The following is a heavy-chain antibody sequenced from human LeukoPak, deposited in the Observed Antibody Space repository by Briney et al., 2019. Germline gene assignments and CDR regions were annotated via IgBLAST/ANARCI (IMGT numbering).Heavy chain of an antibody. CDR1: GFTFSSYA. D-gene: IGHD6-13*01. J-gene: IGHJ4*02. Sequence: PGGSLRLSCAASGFTFSSYAMHWVRQAPGKGLEWVAVISYDGSNKYYADSVKGRFTISRDNSKNTLYLQMNSLRAEDTAVYYCARVRAAAGTGFDYWGQGTLVAVSS. CDR2: ISYDGSNK. V-gene: IGHV3-30*04. CDR3: ARVRAAAGTGFDY.